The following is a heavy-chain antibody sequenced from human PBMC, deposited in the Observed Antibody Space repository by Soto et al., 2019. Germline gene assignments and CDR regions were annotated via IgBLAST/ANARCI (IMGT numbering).Heavy chain of an antibody. CDR3: ARSGDPGVGDDAFDI. V-gene: IGHV3-20*04. J-gene: IGHJ3*02. CDR1: EVTVDDYG. CDR2: INWNGGST. Sequence: PLGSLRVSCAGAEVTVDDYGMTWVRQTPGKGLEWVSSINWNGGSTGYADSVKGRFTISRDNSKNTLYLQMNSLRAEDTAVYYCARSGDPGVGDDAFDIWGQGTMVTVSS. D-gene: IGHD1-26*01.